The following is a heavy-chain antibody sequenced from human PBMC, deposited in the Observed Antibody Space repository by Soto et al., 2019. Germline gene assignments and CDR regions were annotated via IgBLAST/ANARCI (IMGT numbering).Heavy chain of an antibody. D-gene: IGHD2-15*01. CDR1: GLTFSKYA. V-gene: IGHV3-23*01. CDR2: ISANGGIT. CDR3: AKDKYTDSVRKVWFFDY. J-gene: IGHJ2*01. Sequence: EVQLLESGGGLVKPGGSLRLSCAASGLTFSKYAMGWVRLAPGKGLEWVSSISANGGITDYADSVKGRFTISRDNFQNILSLQMDSLRGDDTALYFCAKDKYTDSVRKVWFFDYWGRGTLVTVSS.